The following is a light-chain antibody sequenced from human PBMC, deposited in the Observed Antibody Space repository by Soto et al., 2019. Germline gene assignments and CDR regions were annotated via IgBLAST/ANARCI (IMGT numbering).Light chain of an antibody. CDR3: ASWDDSLNGVV. CDR2: SNN. CDR1: SSNIGSNI. J-gene: IGLJ2*01. Sequence: QSVLTQPPSASGTPGQRVTISCSGSSSNIGSNIQNWYQQLPGTAPKLLIDSNNQRPSGVPGRFSGSKSGTSASLAISGLQSEDEADYYCASWDDSLNGVVFGGGTKLTVL. V-gene: IGLV1-44*01.